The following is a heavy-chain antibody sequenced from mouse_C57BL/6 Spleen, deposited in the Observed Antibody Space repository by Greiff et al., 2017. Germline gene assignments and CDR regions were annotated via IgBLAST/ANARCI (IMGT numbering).Heavy chain of an antibody. CDR2: ISYDGSN. J-gene: IGHJ4*01. D-gene: IGHD1-1*01. CDR3: ARNYGSSYKDAMDY. V-gene: IGHV3-6*01. Sequence: ESGPGLVKPSQSLSLTCSVTGYSITSGYYWNWIRQFPGNKLEWMGYISYDGSNNYNPSLNNRISLTRDKSKNPFFLKLNSVTTEDTATYYCARNYGSSYKDAMDYWGQGTSVTVSS. CDR1: GYSITSGYY.